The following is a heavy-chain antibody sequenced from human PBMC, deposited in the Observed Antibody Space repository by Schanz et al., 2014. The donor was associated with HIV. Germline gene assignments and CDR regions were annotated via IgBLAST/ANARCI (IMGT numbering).Heavy chain of an antibody. D-gene: IGHD5-12*01. CDR1: GFTFRSND. Sequence: VQLVESGGAWVQPGGSLRLSCAASGFTFRSNDMSWVRQAPGKGLECVASMSYDGRNEHYVDSVKGRFTISRDNSKNTLNLQMNSLRAEDTAVYYCARDTADIVATITNYYYGMDVWGQGTTVTVSS. CDR2: MSYDGRNE. V-gene: IGHV3-33*08. CDR3: ARDTADIVATITNYYYGMDV. J-gene: IGHJ6*02.